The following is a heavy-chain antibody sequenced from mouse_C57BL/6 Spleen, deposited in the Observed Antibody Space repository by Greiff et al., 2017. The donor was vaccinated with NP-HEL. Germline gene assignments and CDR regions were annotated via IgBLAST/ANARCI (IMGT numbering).Heavy chain of an antibody. J-gene: IGHJ4*01. CDR1: GYTFTSYW. V-gene: IGHV1-52*01. CDR3: ARLWDGYHLYYAMDY. D-gene: IGHD2-3*01. Sequence: QVQLQQPGAELVRPGSSVKLSCKASGYTFTSYWMHWVKQRPIQGLEWIGNIDPSDSETHYNQKFKDKATLTVDKSSSTAYMQLSSLTSEDSAVYYCARLWDGYHLYYAMDYWGQGTSVTVSS. CDR2: IDPSDSET.